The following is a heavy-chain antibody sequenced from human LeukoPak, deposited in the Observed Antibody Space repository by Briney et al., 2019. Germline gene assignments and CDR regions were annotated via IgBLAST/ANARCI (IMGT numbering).Heavy chain of an antibody. Sequence: GGSLRLSCAASGFTFSSFGMSWVRQAPGKGLEWVSSLTGSGGRTYFADSVKGRFTISRDNSKNTLYLQMNSLRAEDTAVYYCAKMSWGGSLRWADHFDYWGQGILVTVSS. CDR3: AKMSWGGSLRWADHFDY. V-gene: IGHV3-23*01. J-gene: IGHJ4*02. CDR1: GFTFSSFG. D-gene: IGHD1-26*01. CDR2: LTGSGGRT.